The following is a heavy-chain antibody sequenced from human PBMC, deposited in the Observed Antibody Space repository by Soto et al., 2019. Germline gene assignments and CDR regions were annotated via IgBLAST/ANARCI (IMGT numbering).Heavy chain of an antibody. CDR2: ISSSGEST. Sequence: GSLRLSCATSGFIFTTYAMNWVRQAPGKGLEWVSAISSSGESTFYAESVRGRFTISRDNSLNTLYLQMRSLRPEDTAVYYCAHPRGFGVFDAVDIWGQGTMVTVPS. D-gene: IGHD3-10*01. CDR1: GFIFTTYA. CDR3: AHPRGFGVFDAVDI. V-gene: IGHV3-23*01. J-gene: IGHJ3*02.